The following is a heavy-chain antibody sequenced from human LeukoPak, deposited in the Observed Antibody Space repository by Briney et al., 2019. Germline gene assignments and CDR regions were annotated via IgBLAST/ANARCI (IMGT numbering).Heavy chain of an antibody. V-gene: IGHV5-51*01. CDR3: ARHLFYCSTAACHPGAFDI. J-gene: IGHJ3*02. CDR2: IYPGDSDT. CDR1: GYSFTSYW. Sequence: GESLKISCKGSGYSFTSYWIGWVRQMPGKGLEWMGIIYPGDSDTRYSPSFQGQVTISADKSISTAYLQWSSLKASDTAMYYCARHLFYCSTAACHPGAFDIWGHGTMVTVSS. D-gene: IGHD2-2*01.